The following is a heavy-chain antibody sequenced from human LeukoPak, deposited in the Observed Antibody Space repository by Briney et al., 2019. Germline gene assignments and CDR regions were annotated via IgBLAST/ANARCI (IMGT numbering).Heavy chain of an antibody. J-gene: IGHJ4*02. Sequence: SVKVSCKASGGTFSSYATSWVRQAPGQGLEWMGGIIPIFGTANYAQKFQGRVTITADESTSTAYMELSSLRSEDTAVYYCARGEDASGGLFDYWGQGTLVTVSS. V-gene: IGHV1-69*13. D-gene: IGHD3-10*01. CDR2: IIPIFGTA. CDR1: GGTFSSYA. CDR3: ARGEDASGGLFDY.